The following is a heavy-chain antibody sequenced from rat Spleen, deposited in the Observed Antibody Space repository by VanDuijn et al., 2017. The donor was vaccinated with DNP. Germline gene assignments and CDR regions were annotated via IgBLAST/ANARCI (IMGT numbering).Heavy chain of an antibody. CDR1: GFTFSNYD. J-gene: IGHJ2*01. CDR3: ARPDY. CDR2: IGSPAYAP. Sequence: EVQLVESGGGLVQPGRSLKVSCAVSGFTFSNYDMAWVRQAPAKGLEWVAYIGSPAYAPYYADSVKGRFTISRDNAKRTLYLQMDSLRSEDTATYYCARPDYWGQGVMVTVSS. V-gene: IGHV5-25*01.